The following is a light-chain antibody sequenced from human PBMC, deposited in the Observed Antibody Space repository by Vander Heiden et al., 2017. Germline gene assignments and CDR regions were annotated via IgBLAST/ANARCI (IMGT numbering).Light chain of an antibody. CDR1: QTGGSNY. Sequence: IALTQSPGTLALSPGERATLSCRASQTGGSNYVAWYQQKPGQAPRLLIYGASSRATGIPDRFSGGGSETDFTLTITRLEPEDFAMYYCQQYGTAPQTFGQGTKL. J-gene: IGKJ2*01. V-gene: IGKV3-20*01. CDR2: GAS. CDR3: QQYGTAPQT.